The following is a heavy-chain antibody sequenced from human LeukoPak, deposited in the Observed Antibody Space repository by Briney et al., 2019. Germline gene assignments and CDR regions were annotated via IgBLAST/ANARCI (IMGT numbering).Heavy chain of an antibody. Sequence: SVKVSCKASGGTFSSYAISWVRQAPGQGLEWMGGIIPIFGTANYAQKFQGRVTITADESTSTAYMELSSLRSEDTAVYYCARGYDPLTGRPQWGLDYWGQGTQVIVSS. CDR1: GGTFSSYA. D-gene: IGHD3-9*01. CDR2: IIPIFGTA. V-gene: IGHV1-69*13. J-gene: IGHJ4*02. CDR3: ARGYDPLTGRPQWGLDY.